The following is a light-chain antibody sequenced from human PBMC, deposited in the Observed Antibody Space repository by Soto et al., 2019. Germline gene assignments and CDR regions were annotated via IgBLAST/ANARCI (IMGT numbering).Light chain of an antibody. CDR3: QQRSNWPT. CDR2: GAS. J-gene: IGKJ4*01. CDR1: QSVYSNY. Sequence: PGARATLSCMASQSVYSNYLAWYQQRPGQAPRLLIYGASSRATAIPDRFSGSGSGTDFTLTINSLEPEDFAVYYCQQRSNWPTFGGGTKVDIK. V-gene: IGKV3D-20*02.